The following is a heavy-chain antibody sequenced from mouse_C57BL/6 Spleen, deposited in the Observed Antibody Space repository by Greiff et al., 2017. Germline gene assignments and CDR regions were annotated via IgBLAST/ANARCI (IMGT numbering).Heavy chain of an antibody. CDR1: GYTFTDYY. D-gene: IGHD3-2*02. CDR2: INPNNGGT. J-gene: IGHJ4*01. V-gene: IGHV1-26*01. CDR3: ARGAQAFYAMDY. Sequence: EVQLQQSGPELVKPGASVKISCKASGYTFTDYYMNWVKQSHGKSLEWIGDINPNNGGTSYNQKFKGKATLTVAKSSSTAYMELRSLTSEDSAVYYCARGAQAFYAMDYWGQGTSVTVSP.